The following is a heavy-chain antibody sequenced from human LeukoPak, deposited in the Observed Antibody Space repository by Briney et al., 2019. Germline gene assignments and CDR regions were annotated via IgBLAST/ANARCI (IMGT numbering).Heavy chain of an antibody. J-gene: IGHJ4*02. CDR2: MCSDGSTT. V-gene: IGHV3-33*01. Sequence: GGSLRLSCAASGFTVNNYGVHWVRQAPGKGLEWVAVMCSDGSTTFYGDSVKGRFTISRDNTKNTLFLQMNSLRADDTAVYYCARLVVTGIDYWGQGALVTVSS. D-gene: IGHD2-21*02. CDR1: GFTVNNYG. CDR3: ARLVVTGIDY.